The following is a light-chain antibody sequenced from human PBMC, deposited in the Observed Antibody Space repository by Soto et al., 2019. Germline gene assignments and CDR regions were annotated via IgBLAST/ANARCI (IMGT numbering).Light chain of an antibody. Sequence: DIQMTQSPSTLSASVGDRVSITCRASQSLNSWLAWYQQKPGKAPKLLTYKTSTLESGVPSRFSGSGSGTEFTLTISNLQPDDFATYYCQQYKTYSFGQGTKLEIK. V-gene: IGKV1-5*03. J-gene: IGKJ2*01. CDR3: QQYKTYS. CDR1: QSLNSW. CDR2: KTS.